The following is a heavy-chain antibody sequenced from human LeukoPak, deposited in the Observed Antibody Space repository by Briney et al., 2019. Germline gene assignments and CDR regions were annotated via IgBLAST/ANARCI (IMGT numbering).Heavy chain of an antibody. Sequence: PGGSLRLSCAASGFTFSSYAMSWVRQAPGKGLEWVSAISGSGGSTYYADSAKGRFTISRDNSKNTLYLQMNSLRAEDTAVYYCAKSSWPTTVTWYYYGMDVWGQGTTVTVSS. D-gene: IGHD4-17*01. CDR3: AKSSWPTTVTWYYYGMDV. CDR2: ISGSGGST. CDR1: GFTFSSYA. V-gene: IGHV3-23*01. J-gene: IGHJ6*02.